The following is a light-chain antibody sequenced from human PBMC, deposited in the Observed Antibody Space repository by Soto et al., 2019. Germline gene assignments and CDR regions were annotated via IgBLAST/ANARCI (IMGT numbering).Light chain of an antibody. V-gene: IGLV2-11*01. J-gene: IGLJ3*02. CDR2: DVT. CDR3: CSYAGTFWV. Sequence: LTQPRSVSGSPGQSVTISCTGTSSDVGSYNYVSWYQQHPDKAPKLMIYDVTKRPSGVPDRFSGSKSGNTASLTISGLQAEDESDYYCCSYAGTFWVFGGGTQLTVL. CDR1: SSDVGSYNY.